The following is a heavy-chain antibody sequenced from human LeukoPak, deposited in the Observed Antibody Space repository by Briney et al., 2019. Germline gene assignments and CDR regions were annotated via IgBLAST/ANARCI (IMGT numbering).Heavy chain of an antibody. CDR3: ARVPSTLWFGELLSLDV. J-gene: IGHJ6*04. D-gene: IGHD3-10*01. V-gene: IGHV1-69*06. CDR2: IIPIFGTA. CDR1: GYTFTSYG. Sequence: ASVKVSCKASGYTFTSYGISWVRQAPGQGLEWMGGIIPIFGTANYAQKFQGRVTITADKSTSTAYMELSSLRSEDTAVYYCARVPSTLWFGELLSLDVWGKGTTVTVSS.